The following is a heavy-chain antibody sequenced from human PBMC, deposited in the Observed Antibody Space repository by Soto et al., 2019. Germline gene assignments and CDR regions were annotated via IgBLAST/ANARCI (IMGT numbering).Heavy chain of an antibody. CDR1: GGSFSGYY. CDR3: ASLRRKDLRFLEYHKNWLDP. J-gene: IGHJ5*02. V-gene: IGHV4-34*01. CDR2: INHSGST. Sequence: SETLSLTCAVYGGSFSGYYWSWIRQPPGKGLEWIGEINHSGSTNYNPSLKSRVTISVDTSKNQFSLKLSSVTAADTAVYYCASLRRKDLRFLEYHKNWLDPWGQGTLVTVSS. D-gene: IGHD3-3*01.